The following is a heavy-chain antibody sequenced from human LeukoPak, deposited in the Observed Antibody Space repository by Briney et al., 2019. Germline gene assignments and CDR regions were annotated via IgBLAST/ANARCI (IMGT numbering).Heavy chain of an antibody. Sequence: SETLSLTCTVSGGSISSYYWSWIRQPPGKGLEWIGYIYYSGSTNYNPSLKSRVTISVDTSKNQFSLKLSSVTAADTAVYYCARVRGAGSSWYGFDAFDIWGQGTMVTVSS. D-gene: IGHD6-13*01. J-gene: IGHJ3*02. CDR2: IYYSGST. CDR1: GGSISSYY. CDR3: ARVRGAGSSWYGFDAFDI. V-gene: IGHV4-59*01.